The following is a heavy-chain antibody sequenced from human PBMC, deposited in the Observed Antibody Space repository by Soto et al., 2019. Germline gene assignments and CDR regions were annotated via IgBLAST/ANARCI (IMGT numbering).Heavy chain of an antibody. J-gene: IGHJ6*02. Sequence: ASVKVSCKASGYTFTSYGISWVRQAPGQGLEWMGWISAYNGNTNYAQKLQGRVTMTTDTSTSTAYMELRSLRSDDTAVYYCAREARLWELLGYYYYGMDVWGQGTTVTVSS. V-gene: IGHV1-18*01. CDR2: ISAYNGNT. CDR1: GYTFTSYG. CDR3: AREARLWELLGYYYYGMDV. D-gene: IGHD1-26*01.